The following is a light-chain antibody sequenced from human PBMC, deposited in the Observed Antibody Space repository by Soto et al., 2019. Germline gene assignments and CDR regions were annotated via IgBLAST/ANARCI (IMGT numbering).Light chain of an antibody. CDR1: QNVRSY. Sequence: DTQMTQSPSSLSASVGDRGTITCRASQNVRSYLNWYQQKPGKAPNLLISETSTLESGVPARFSGDGYGTHFTLTISNLHPDDFATYFCQQTFSLPRTFGQGTKVDIK. V-gene: IGKV1-39*01. J-gene: IGKJ1*01. CDR3: QQTFSLPRT. CDR2: ETS.